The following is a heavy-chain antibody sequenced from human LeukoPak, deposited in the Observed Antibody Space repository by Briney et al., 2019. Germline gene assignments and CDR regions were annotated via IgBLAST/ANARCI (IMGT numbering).Heavy chain of an antibody. CDR2: IYYSGST. CDR3: AREGGDIVAPGGFDY. CDR1: GGSISSGDYY. J-gene: IGHJ4*02. V-gene: IGHV4-30-4*08. D-gene: IGHD5-12*01. Sequence: SETLSLTCTVSGGSISSGDYYWSWIRQPPGKGLEWIGYIYYSGSTYYNPSLKSRVTISVDTSKNQFSLKLSSVAAADTAVYYCAREGGDIVAPGGFDYWGQGTLVTVSS.